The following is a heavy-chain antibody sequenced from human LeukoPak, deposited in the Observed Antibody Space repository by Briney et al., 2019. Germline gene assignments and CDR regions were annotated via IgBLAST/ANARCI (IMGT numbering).Heavy chain of an antibody. CDR1: GFTFSSYA. D-gene: IGHD4/OR15-4a*01. CDR2: IYSGGST. V-gene: IGHV3-66*01. Sequence: GGSLRLSCAASGFTFSSYAMSWVRQAPGKGLEWVSVIYSGGSTYYADSVKGRFTISRDNSKNTLYLQMNSLRAEDTAVYYCARGCYYYYYGMDVWGQGTTVTVSS. J-gene: IGHJ6*02. CDR3: ARGCYYYYYGMDV.